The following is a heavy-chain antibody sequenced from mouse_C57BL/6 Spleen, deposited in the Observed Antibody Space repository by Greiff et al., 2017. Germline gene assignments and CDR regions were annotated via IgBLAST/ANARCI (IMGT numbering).Heavy chain of an antibody. CDR2: IYPSDSET. CDR3: ARWYYGSSPYAMDY. V-gene: IGHV1-61*01. D-gene: IGHD1-1*01. Sequence: VQLQQPGAELVRPGSSVKLSCQASGYTFTSYWMDWVKQRPGQGLEWIGNIYPSDSETHYNQKFKDKATVTVDKSSSTAYMQLSSLTSEDSAVYYCARWYYGSSPYAMDYWGQGTSVTVSS. CDR1: GYTFTSYW. J-gene: IGHJ4*01.